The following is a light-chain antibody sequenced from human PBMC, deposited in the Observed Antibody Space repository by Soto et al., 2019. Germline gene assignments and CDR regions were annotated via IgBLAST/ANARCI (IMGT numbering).Light chain of an antibody. J-gene: IGKJ4*01. Sequence: EIMLTQSPCTLSLSPGERATLSCRASQSVRSSYFAWYQQKPAHAPRLLIYGASSRATGIPDSFTGRGSGTDFALTISSLEPEDFAVYYCQQYASSSFTVVRATKLEI. CDR2: GAS. CDR1: QSVRSSY. V-gene: IGKV3-20*01. CDR3: QQYASSSFT.